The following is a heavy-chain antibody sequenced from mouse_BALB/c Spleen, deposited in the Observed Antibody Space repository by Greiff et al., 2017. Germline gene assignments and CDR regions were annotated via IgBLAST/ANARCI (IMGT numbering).Heavy chain of an antibody. V-gene: IGHV2-6-7*01. D-gene: IGHD1-1*01. CDR3: ARDTVVAMDY. J-gene: IGHJ4*01. CDR1: GFSLTDYG. Sequence: VMLVESGPGLVAPSQSLSITCTVSGFSLTDYGVNWVRQPPGKGLEWLGMIWGDGSTDYNSALKSRLSISKDNSKSQVFLKMNSLQTDDTARYYCARDTVVAMDYWGQGTSVTVSS. CDR2: IWGDGST.